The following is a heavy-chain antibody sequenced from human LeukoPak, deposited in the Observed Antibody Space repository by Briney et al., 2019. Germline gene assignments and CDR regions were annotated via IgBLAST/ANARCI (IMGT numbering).Heavy chain of an antibody. V-gene: IGHV3-23*01. J-gene: IGHJ4*02. CDR2: ISGSGGST. CDR3: AKDLLAYSSSWNLFDY. CDR1: GFTFSSYA. D-gene: IGHD6-13*01. Sequence: GGSLRLSCAASGFTFSSYAMSWVRQAPGKGLGWGSAISGSGGSTYYADSVKGRFTISRDNSKNTLYLQMNSLRAEDTALYYCAKDLLAYSSSWNLFDYWGQGTLVTVSS.